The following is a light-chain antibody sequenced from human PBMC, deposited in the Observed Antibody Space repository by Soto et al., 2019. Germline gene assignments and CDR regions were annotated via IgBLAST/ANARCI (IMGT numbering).Light chain of an antibody. V-gene: IGLV3-21*04. Sequence: SYELTQPPSVSVAPGKKARITCGGNNIGSKSVHWYQQKPGQAPVLVIYYDSDRPSGIPERFSGSNSGNTATLTISRVEAGDEADYYCQVWDSSSDHRGYVFGTGTKVTVL. J-gene: IGLJ1*01. CDR1: NIGSKS. CDR3: QVWDSSSDHRGYV. CDR2: YDS.